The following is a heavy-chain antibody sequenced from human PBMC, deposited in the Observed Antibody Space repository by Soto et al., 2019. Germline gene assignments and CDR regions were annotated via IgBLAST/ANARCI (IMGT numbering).Heavy chain of an antibody. J-gene: IGHJ6*03. Sequence: GGSLRLSCAASGFTFSDHYMDWVRQAPGKGLEWVGRTRNKANSYTTEYAASVKGRFTISRDDSKNSLYLQMNSLKTEDTAVYYCARAVWVVAATPLGKGMLQIAEIYYYYMDVWGKGTTVTVSS. CDR1: GFTFSDHY. CDR2: TRNKANSYTT. V-gene: IGHV3-72*01. CDR3: ARAVWVVAATPLGKGMLQIAEIYYYYMDV. D-gene: IGHD2-15*01.